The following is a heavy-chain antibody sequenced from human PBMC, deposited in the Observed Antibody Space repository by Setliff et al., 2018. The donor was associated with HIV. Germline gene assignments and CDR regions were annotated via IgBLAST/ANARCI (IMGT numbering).Heavy chain of an antibody. J-gene: IGHJ3*02. D-gene: IGHD1-1*01. CDR2: INPNSGGT. V-gene: IGHV1-2*02. CDR3: ARGQGWYNWNDQAFDI. Sequence: ASVKVSCKASGYSFSGYYMHWGRQAPGQGLEWMGGINPNSGGTNYAQKFQGRVTMTRDTSISTAYLELSRLRSDDTAVYYCARGQGWYNWNDQAFDIWGQGTMVTVSS. CDR1: GYSFSGYY.